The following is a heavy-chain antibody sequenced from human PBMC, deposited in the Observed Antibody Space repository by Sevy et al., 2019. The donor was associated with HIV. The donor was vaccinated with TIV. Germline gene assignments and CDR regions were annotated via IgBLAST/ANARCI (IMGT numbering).Heavy chain of an antibody. CDR3: AKDGYKPSVGDENYYYYYMDV. D-gene: IGHD1-20*01. Sequence: GGSLRLSCAASGFTFSSYAMSWVRQAPGKGLEWVSAISGSGGSTYYADSVKGRFTISRDNSKNTPYLQRNSLRAEDTAVYYCAKDGYKPSVGDENYYYYYMDVWGKGTTVTVSS. CDR1: GFTFSSYA. V-gene: IGHV3-23*01. J-gene: IGHJ6*03. CDR2: ISGSGGST.